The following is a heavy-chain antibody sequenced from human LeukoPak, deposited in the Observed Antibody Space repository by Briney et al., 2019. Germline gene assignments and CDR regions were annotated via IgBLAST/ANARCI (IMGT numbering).Heavy chain of an antibody. CDR2: IIPILGIA. Sequence: SVKVSCKASGGTFSSYTISWVRQAPGQGLEWIGRIIPILGIANYAQKFQGRVTITADKSTSTAYMELSSLRSEDTAVYYCARAPYYYDSSGYYPYDYWGQGTLVTVSS. J-gene: IGHJ4*02. CDR1: GGTFSSYT. V-gene: IGHV1-69*02. D-gene: IGHD3-22*01. CDR3: ARAPYYYDSSGYYPYDY.